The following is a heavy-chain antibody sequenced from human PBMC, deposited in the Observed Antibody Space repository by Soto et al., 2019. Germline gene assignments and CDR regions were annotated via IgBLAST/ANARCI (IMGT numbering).Heavy chain of an antibody. J-gene: IGHJ4*02. CDR3: AKLREIGWPRHQIDY. V-gene: IGHV3-30*18. CDR2: ISYDGTSK. CDR1: GFTFGYYG. Sequence: QVQLVESGGGVVQPGGSLRLSCEASGFTFGYYGMHWVRQAPGKGLEWVAIISYDGTSKKYADSVKGRFTISRVNAKNTLDLQMNSLRPEDTAVYYCAKLREIGWPRHQIDYWGQGTLVTVS. D-gene: IGHD6-19*01.